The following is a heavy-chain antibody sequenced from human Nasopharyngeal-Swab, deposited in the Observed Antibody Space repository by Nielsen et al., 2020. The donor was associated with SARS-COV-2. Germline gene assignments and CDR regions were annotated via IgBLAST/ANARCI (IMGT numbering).Heavy chain of an antibody. J-gene: IGHJ4*02. CDR3: ARFLRAAAGTFGPYFDY. CDR1: GYTFTGYY. CDR2: INPNSGGT. D-gene: IGHD6-13*01. Sequence: ASVKVSCKASGYTFTGYYMHWVRQAPGQGLEWMGRINPNSGGTNYAQKFQGRVTMTRDTSISTAYMELSRLRSDDTAVYYCARFLRAAAGTFGPYFDYWGQGTLVTVSS. V-gene: IGHV1-2*06.